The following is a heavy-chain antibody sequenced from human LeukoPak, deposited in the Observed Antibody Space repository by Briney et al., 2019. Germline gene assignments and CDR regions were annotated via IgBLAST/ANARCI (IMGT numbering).Heavy chain of an antibody. CDR1: GFTFDDYA. D-gene: IGHD5-18*01. Sequence: GGSLRLSCVASGFTFDDYAMHWVRQGPGKGLEWVSGISRNSGNVGYADAVEGRFTISRDNVKNSLYLQMNSLRAEDMAFYYCARATGYSSGSVDYWGQGTLVTVFS. CDR2: ISRNSGNV. CDR3: ARATGYSSGSVDY. V-gene: IGHV3-9*03. J-gene: IGHJ4*02.